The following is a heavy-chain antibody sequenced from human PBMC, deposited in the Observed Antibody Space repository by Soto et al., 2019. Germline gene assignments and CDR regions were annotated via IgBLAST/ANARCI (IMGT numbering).Heavy chain of an antibody. J-gene: IGHJ4*02. CDR1: GVSISSGGYS. D-gene: IGHD4-17*01. V-gene: IGHV4-30-2*01. CDR2: TYHSGST. CDR3: ASGLVTTLHY. Sequence: QLQLQESGSGLVKPSPILSLTCAVAGVSISSGGYSWSWLRLPPGKGMEWIGDTYHSGSTYSNPSRKRRVTISVDRSKNQFALKLGSVAAADTAVYYCASGLVTTLHYWGQGTLVTVSS.